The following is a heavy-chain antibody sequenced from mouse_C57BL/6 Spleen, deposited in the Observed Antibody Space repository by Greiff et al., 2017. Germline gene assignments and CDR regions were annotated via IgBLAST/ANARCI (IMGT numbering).Heavy chain of an antibody. V-gene: IGHV1-72*01. D-gene: IGHD2-13*01. CDR1: GYTFTSYW. CDR2: IAPNSGGT. CDR3: ASSTRVYYAMDY. Sequence: QVQLQQPGAELVKPGASVKLSCKASGYTFTSYWMHWVKQRPGRGLAWIGRIAPNSGGTKYNEKFKSKATLTVDKPSSTAYMQLSSLTSEDSAVYYCASSTRVYYAMDYWGQGTSVTVSS. J-gene: IGHJ4*01.